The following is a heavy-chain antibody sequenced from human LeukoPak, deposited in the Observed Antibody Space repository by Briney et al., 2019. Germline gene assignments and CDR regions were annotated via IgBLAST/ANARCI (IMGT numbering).Heavy chain of an antibody. V-gene: IGHV1-18*01. CDR3: ARDNPYYDSSGYYFFDY. CDR1: GYTFTSYG. CDR2: ISANNGNT. Sequence: ASVKVSCKASGYTFTSYGISWVRQAPGHGLEWMGWISANNGNTNYAQKLQGRVTMTTDTSTSTAYMELRSLRSDDTAVYYCARDNPYYDSSGYYFFDYWGQGTLVTVSS. J-gene: IGHJ4*02. D-gene: IGHD3-22*01.